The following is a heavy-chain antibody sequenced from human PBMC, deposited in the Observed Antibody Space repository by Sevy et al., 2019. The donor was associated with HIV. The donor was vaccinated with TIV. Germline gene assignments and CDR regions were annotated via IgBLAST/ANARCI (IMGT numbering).Heavy chain of an antibody. CDR2: ISYDGSNK. D-gene: IGHD2-2*01. CDR3: ARDDVGCSSTSCYGFDY. J-gene: IGHJ4*02. Sequence: GGSLRLSCAASVFTFSSYAMHWVRQAPGKGLEWVAVISYDGSNKYYADSVKGRFTISRDNSKNTLYLQMNSLRAEDTSVYYCARDDVGCSSTSCYGFDYWGQGTLVTVSS. CDR1: VFTFSSYA. V-gene: IGHV3-30-3*01.